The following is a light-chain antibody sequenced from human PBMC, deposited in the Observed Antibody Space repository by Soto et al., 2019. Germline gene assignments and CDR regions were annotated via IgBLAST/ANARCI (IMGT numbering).Light chain of an antibody. J-gene: IGLJ1*01. CDR3: YSYAGSSTYV. CDR2: EVS. V-gene: IGLV2-23*02. CDR1: SSDVGTYNL. Sequence: QSALTQPASVSGSPGQSITISCTGTSSDVGTYNLVSWYQQHPGKAPKLMIYEVSKRPSGVSNRFSGSKSGNTASLTISGLQDEDEADYYCYSYAGSSTYVFGTGTKVTVL.